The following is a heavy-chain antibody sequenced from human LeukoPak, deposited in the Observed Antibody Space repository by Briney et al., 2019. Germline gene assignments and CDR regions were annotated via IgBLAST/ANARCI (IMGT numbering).Heavy chain of an antibody. Sequence: SETLSLTCAFYGGSFSGYSLTWIRQPPGKGLEWIGEINHSGINHFNPSLKSRVTISADTSKNQFSLKLSSVTAADTAVYYCAREATRWLVFFDYWGQGTLVTVSS. D-gene: IGHD6-19*01. CDR3: AREATRWLVFFDY. CDR2: INHSGIN. J-gene: IGHJ4*02. V-gene: IGHV4-34*01. CDR1: GGSFSGYS.